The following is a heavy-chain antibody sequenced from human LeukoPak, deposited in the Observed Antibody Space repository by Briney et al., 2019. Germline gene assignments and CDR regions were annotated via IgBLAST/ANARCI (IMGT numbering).Heavy chain of an antibody. J-gene: IGHJ4*02. CDR3: ARGFFLFVYGEDY. V-gene: IGHV1-2*02. Sequence: ASVKVSCKASGYTFTGYFMHWVRQAPGQGLEWMGWINPNSGGTNYAQKFQGRVTMTRDTSISTAYMELSRLRSDDTAVYYCARGFFLFVYGEDYWGQGTLVTVSS. CDR2: INPNSGGT. CDR1: GYTFTGYF. D-gene: IGHD4-17*01.